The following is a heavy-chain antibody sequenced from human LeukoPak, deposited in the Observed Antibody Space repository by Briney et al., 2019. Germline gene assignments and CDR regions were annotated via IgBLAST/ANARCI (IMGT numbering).Heavy chain of an antibody. Sequence: GASVKVSCKASGYTLTGYYMHWVRQAPGQGLEWMGWINPNSGGTNYAQKFQGWVTMTRDTSISTAYMELSRLRSDDTAVYYCARAQNEYYYDSSGYYKPPKYYFDYWGQGTLVTVSS. D-gene: IGHD3-22*01. J-gene: IGHJ4*02. CDR2: INPNSGGT. CDR3: ARAQNEYYYDSSGYYKPPKYYFDY. V-gene: IGHV1-2*04. CDR1: GYTLTGYY.